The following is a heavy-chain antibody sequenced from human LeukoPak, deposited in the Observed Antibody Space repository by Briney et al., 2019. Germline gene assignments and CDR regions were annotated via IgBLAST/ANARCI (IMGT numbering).Heavy chain of an antibody. D-gene: IGHD3-9*01. CDR3: ARASNYDILTGYYNLNWFDP. CDR1: GGSFSGYY. CDR2: INHSGST. J-gene: IGHJ5*02. Sequence: SETLSLTCAVYGGSFSGYYWSWIRQPPGKGLEWIGEINHSGSTNYNPSLKSRVTISVDTSKNQFSLKLSSVTAADTAVYYCARASNYDILTGYYNLNWFDPWGQGTLVTVSS. V-gene: IGHV4-34*01.